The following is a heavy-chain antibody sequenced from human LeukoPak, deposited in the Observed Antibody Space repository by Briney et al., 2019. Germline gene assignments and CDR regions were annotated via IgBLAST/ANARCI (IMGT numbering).Heavy chain of an antibody. J-gene: IGHJ4*02. CDR3: ARGPYGSGSYSGY. V-gene: IGHV3-21*01. CDR1: GFTFSSYS. Sequence: TGGSLRLSCAASGFTFSSYSMNWVRQAPGKGLEWVSSISSSSSYIYYADSVKGRFTISRDNAKNSLYLQVNSLRAEDTAVYYCARGPYGSGSYSGYWGQGTLVTVSS. CDR2: ISSSSSYI. D-gene: IGHD3-10*01.